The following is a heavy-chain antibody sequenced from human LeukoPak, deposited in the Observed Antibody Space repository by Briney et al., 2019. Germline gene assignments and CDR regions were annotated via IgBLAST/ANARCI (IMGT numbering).Heavy chain of an antibody. CDR1: GYTFTGYY. V-gene: IGHV1-2*02. J-gene: IGHJ3*02. Sequence: ASVKVSCKASGYTFTGYYMHWVRQAPGQGLEWMGWINPNSGGTNYAQKFQGRVTMTRDTSISTAYMELSRLRSDDTAVYYCARGDYKNLRYGAVKSAFDIWGQGTMVTVSS. D-gene: IGHD1-1*01. CDR2: INPNSGGT. CDR3: ARGDYKNLRYGAVKSAFDI.